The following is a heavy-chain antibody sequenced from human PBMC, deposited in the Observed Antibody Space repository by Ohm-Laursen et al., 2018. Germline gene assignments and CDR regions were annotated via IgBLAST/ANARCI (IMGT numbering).Heavy chain of an antibody. CDR1: GFTFSSYE. V-gene: IGHV3-48*03. Sequence: GSLRLSCAASGFTFSSYEMNWVRQAPGKGLEWVSYISSSGSTIYYADSVKGRFTISRDNAKNSLYLQMNSLRAEDTGVYYCARDVRVGSSSYYYNYAMDVWGQGTTVTVSS. CDR2: ISSSGSTI. CDR3: ARDVRVGSSSYYYNYAMDV. D-gene: IGHD2-2*01. J-gene: IGHJ6*02.